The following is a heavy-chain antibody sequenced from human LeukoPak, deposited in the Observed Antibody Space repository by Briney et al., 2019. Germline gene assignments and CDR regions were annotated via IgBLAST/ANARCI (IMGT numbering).Heavy chain of an antibody. D-gene: IGHD2-2*01. CDR2: INAGNGNT. J-gene: IGHJ4*02. CDR1: GYTFTSYA. CDR3: ARDYCSSTGCLFDY. V-gene: IGHV1-3*01. Sequence: ASVKVSCKASGYTFTSYAMHWVRQAPGQRLEWMGWINAGNGNTKYSQKFQGRVTITRDTSASTAFMELTRLRSDDTAVYYCARDYCSSTGCLFDYWGQGTLVTVSS.